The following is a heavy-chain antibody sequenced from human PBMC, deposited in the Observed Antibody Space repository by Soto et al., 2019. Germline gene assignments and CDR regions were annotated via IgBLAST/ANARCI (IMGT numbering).Heavy chain of an antibody. CDR2: IYYSGST. Sequence: SETLSLTCTVSGGSISSSSYYWGWIRQPPGKGLEWIGSIYYSGSTYYNPSLKSRVTISVDTSKNQFSLKLSSVTAADTAVYYCARLPYVVNYYHYYMDVWGKGTTVTVSS. J-gene: IGHJ6*03. CDR3: ARLPYVVNYYHYYMDV. D-gene: IGHD3-16*02. V-gene: IGHV4-39*01. CDR1: GGSISSSSYY.